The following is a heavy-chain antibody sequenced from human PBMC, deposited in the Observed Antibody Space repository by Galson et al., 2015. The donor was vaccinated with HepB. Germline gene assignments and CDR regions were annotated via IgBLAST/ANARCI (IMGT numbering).Heavy chain of an antibody. V-gene: IGHV1-18*01. CDR1: GYTFTNFG. Sequence: SVKVSCKASGYTFTNFGISWVRQAPGQGLEWMAWISTYNGNTDYARKFQGRVTMTTDTSTSTAYMELRSLTSDDTAVYYCARVGGSSWYGFDFWGQGTLVTVSS. D-gene: IGHD6-13*01. CDR3: ARVGGSSWYGFDF. J-gene: IGHJ4*02. CDR2: ISTYNGNT.